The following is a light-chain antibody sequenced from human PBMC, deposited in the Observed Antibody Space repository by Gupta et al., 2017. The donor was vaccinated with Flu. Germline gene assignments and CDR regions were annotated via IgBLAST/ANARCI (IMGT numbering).Light chain of an antibody. J-gene: IGKJ2*01. CDR3: QQYYYTPPNT. V-gene: IGKV4-1*01. CDR2: WAA. Sequence: LGERATIDCKSSQSRLYNYNNKNYLVWYKQKPGLPPKLLIYWAATREAGVPDRFGGGVSGTNFTLTISNRQAEDVAVYYCQQYYYTPPNTFGQGTKVEIK. CDR1: QSRLYNYNNKNY.